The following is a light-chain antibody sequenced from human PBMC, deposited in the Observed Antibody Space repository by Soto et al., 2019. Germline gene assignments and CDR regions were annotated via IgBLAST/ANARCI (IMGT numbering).Light chain of an antibody. V-gene: IGLV2-14*01. Sequence: QSALTQPASVSGSPGQSITISCTGTSSDVGGYNYLSWYQQHPGKAPKLMIYDVNTRPSGVSNRFSGSKSGNTASLTISGLQAEDEADYYCSSYTSSISFGGGTKLTVL. CDR2: DVN. CDR3: SSYTSSIS. CDR1: SSDVGGYNY. J-gene: IGLJ2*01.